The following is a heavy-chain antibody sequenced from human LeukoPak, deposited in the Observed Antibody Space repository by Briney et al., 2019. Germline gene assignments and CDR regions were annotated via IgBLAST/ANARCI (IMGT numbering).Heavy chain of an antibody. CDR3: ARGRDRALPNY. D-gene: IGHD1-26*01. Sequence: PSETLSLTCTISGGSISSYYWSWIRQPPGKGLEWIGYIYYSGSTNYNPSLKSRVTISVDTSKNQFSLKLSSVTAADTAVYYCARGRDRALPNYWGRGTLVTVSS. J-gene: IGHJ4*02. CDR2: IYYSGST. V-gene: IGHV4-59*01. CDR1: GGSISSYY.